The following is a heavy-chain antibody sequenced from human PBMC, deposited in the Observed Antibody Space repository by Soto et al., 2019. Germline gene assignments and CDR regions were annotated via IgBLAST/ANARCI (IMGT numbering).Heavy chain of an antibody. Sequence: QVQMVQSGAEVKKPGSSVKVTCKASGGTFSSYAIRWVRQAPGQGLEWMGGIIPIFGTANYAQKFQGRVTITADESTSTAYRELSSLRSQDTAVYYCARVGSGSDYCYFDYWGQGTLVTVSS. J-gene: IGHJ4*02. CDR2: IIPIFGTA. D-gene: IGHD5-12*01. CDR3: ARVGSGSDYCYFDY. V-gene: IGHV1-69*01. CDR1: GGTFSSYA.